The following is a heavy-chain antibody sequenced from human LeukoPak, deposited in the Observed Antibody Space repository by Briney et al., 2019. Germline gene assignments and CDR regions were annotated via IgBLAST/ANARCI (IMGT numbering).Heavy chain of an antibody. CDR3: ASDPEMATIVGPPGVAFDI. J-gene: IGHJ3*02. Sequence: SQTLSLTCTVSGGSISSGGYSWSWIRQPPGKGLEWIGSIYYSGSTYYNPSLKSRVTISVDTSKNQFSLKLSSVTAADTAVYYCASDPEMATIVGPPGVAFDIWGQGTMVTVSS. D-gene: IGHD5-24*01. CDR2: IYYSGST. CDR1: GGSISSGGYS. V-gene: IGHV4-30-2*03.